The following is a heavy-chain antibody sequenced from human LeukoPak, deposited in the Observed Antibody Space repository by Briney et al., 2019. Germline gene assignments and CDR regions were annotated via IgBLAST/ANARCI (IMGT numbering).Heavy chain of an antibody. Sequence: PGGSLRLSCAASGFTFSNAWMSWVRQAPGKGLEWVGRIKSKTDGGTTDYAAPVKGRFTISRDDSKNTLYLQMNSLKTEDTVVYYCTPSSYYDILTGYYFPPATYWGQETLVTVSS. D-gene: IGHD3-9*01. CDR3: TPSSYYDILTGYYFPPATY. CDR1: GFTFSNAW. CDR2: IKSKTDGGTT. V-gene: IGHV3-15*01. J-gene: IGHJ4*02.